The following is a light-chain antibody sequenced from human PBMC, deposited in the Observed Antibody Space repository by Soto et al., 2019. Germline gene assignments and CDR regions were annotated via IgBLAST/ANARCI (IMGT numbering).Light chain of an antibody. CDR2: DAD. CDR1: SSNIGRNY. V-gene: IGLV1-51*01. CDR3: GAWDSSLTTDA. Sequence: QSVLTQPPSVSAAPGQKVTISCSGSSSNIGRNYVSWYQHLPGTAPKLLIYDADKRPSGIPDRFSGYKSGASATLGITGLQTGDEADYYCGAWDSSLTTDAFGTGTKLPVL. J-gene: IGLJ1*01.